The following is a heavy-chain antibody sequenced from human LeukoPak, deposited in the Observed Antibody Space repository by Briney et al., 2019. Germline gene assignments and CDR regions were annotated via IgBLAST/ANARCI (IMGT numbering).Heavy chain of an antibody. J-gene: IGHJ4*02. D-gene: IGHD5-12*01. CDR3: ARVGGRYSGYD. CDR1: GDSISSTNYY. CDR2: IYFTGST. Sequence: PSETLSLTCSVSGDSISSTNYYWAWIRQPPGKGLEWIGSIYFTGSTYYNPSLKSRVTMSVDTSKNQFSLKLSSVTAADTAVYYCARVGGRYSGYDWGQGTLVTVSS. V-gene: IGHV4-39*01.